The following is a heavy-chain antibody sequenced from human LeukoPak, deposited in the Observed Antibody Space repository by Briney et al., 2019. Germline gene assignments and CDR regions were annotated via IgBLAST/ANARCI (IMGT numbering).Heavy chain of an antibody. J-gene: IGHJ6*03. Sequence: SETLSLTCTVSGGSISSSSYYWGWIRQPPGKWLEWIGSIYNSGSTSYNPSLKSRVTTSVDTSQNQFLLNLSSVTAADTAVYYCARHAAAADSVNYYYYYYMDVWGKGTTVTISS. V-gene: IGHV4-39*01. D-gene: IGHD6-13*01. CDR3: ARHAAAADSVNYYYYYYMDV. CDR2: IYNSGST. CDR1: GGSISSSSYY.